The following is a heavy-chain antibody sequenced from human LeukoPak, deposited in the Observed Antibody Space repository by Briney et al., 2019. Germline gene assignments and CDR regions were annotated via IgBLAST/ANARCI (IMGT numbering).Heavy chain of an antibody. CDR1: GFTFDDYA. V-gene: IGHV3-9*01. CDR2: ISWNSGSI. CDR3: AKDIGQYYYDSSGYYSGAFDI. J-gene: IGHJ3*02. Sequence: PGGSLRLSCAASGFTFDDYAMHWVRQAPGKGLEWVSGISWNSGSIGYADSVKGRFTISRDNAKNSLYLQMNSLRAEDTALYYCAKDIGQYYYDSSGYYSGAFDIWGQGTMVTVSS. D-gene: IGHD3-22*01.